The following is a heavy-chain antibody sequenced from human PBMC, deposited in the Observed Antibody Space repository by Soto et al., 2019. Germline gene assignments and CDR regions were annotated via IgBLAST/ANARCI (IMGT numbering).Heavy chain of an antibody. V-gene: IGHV1-69*06. CDR3: ARSETAGHRGFDI. CDR1: GGTFSSSA. J-gene: IGHJ3*02. CDR2: IIPTFGTA. Sequence: QVQLVQSGAEMREPGSSVKVSCKASGGTFSSSAINWLRQAPGQGPEWMGGIIPTFGTANYIEKFRGSVTMTADTSTSTAYMEVSSLTSEDTAMYFCARSETAGHRGFDIWGQGTMVTVSS. D-gene: IGHD6-19*01.